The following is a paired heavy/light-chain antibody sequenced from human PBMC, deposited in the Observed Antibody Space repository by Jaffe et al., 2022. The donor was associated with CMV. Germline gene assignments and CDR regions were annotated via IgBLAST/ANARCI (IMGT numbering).Light chain of an antibody. V-gene: IGKV1-5*03. CDR1: QSISRW. J-gene: IGKJ1*01. CDR3: QQYNSYPWT. CDR2: EAS. Sequence: DIQMTQSPSTLSASVGDRVTITCRASQSISRWLAWYQQKPGKAPKFLIYEASSLKSGVSSRFSGSGSGTEFTLTISSLQPDDFAIYYCQQYNSYPWTFGQGTKVEVK.
Heavy chain of an antibody. V-gene: IGHV3-23*01. CDR2: IRFSGGAT. CDR3: ATLPWYSSSLH. J-gene: IGHJ4*01. CDR1: GLTLNSDG. Sequence: EVQLLESGGDLLQPGGSLRLSCVVSGLTLNSDGMSWVRQAPGKGLEWVSAIRFSGGATFYADSVKGRCTVSRDNSKNTVYLQMNNLRVEDTAIYYCATLPWYSSSLHWGHGTLVTVSS. D-gene: IGHD6-6*01.